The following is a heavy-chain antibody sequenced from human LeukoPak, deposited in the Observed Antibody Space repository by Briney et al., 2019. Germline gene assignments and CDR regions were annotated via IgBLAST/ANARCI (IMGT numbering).Heavy chain of an antibody. CDR2: VKHDGDT. V-gene: IGHV4-34*01. CDR1: GASFNTYY. Sequence: PSETLSLTCAVYGASFNTYYWTWIRQSPDKGLEWIGEVKHDGDTNVNPSLRSRVVMSVDASKNQFSLKMTSVTAADTATYFCARGPVALPNDRLSLFFDFWGQGTLVTVSS. D-gene: IGHD2-8*01. J-gene: IGHJ5*01. CDR3: ARGPVALPNDRLSLFFDF.